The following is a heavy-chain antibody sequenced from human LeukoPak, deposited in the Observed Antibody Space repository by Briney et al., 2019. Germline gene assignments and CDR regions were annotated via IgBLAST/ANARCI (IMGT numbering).Heavy chain of an antibody. CDR3: ARLPVADY. V-gene: IGHV4-39*01. CDR2: IYYSGST. CDR1: GGSTSSSSYY. Sequence: SETLSLTRTVSGGSTSSSSYYWGWIRQPPGKGLEWIGSIYYSGSTYYNPSLKSRVTISVDTSKNQFSLKLSSVTAADTAVYYCARLPVADYWGQGTLVTVSS. J-gene: IGHJ4*02.